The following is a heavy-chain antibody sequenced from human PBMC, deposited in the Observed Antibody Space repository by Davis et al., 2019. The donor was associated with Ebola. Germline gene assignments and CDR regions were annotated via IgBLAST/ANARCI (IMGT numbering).Heavy chain of an antibody. D-gene: IGHD3-16*01. Sequence: SQTLSLTCAISGDSVSSHSAAWTWIRQSPSRGLEWLGRTYYRSKWFVDYAVSVKSRITINPDTSKNQFSLQLTSVTPEDTDVYYCARDPPYDQGYDFWGQGTLVTVSS. CDR1: GDSVSSHSAA. CDR2: TYYRSKWFV. V-gene: IGHV6-1*01. CDR3: ARDPPYDQGYDF. J-gene: IGHJ4*02.